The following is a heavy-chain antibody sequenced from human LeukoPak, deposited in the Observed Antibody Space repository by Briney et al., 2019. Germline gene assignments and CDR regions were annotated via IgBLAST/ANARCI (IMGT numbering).Heavy chain of an antibody. J-gene: IGHJ6*02. D-gene: IGHD3-10*01. V-gene: IGHV3-53*01. CDR1: GFTVSSNY. CDR3: ARDRDYYGMDV. Sequence: PGGSLRLSCAASGFTVSSNYMSWVRQAPGKGLEWVSVIYSGGSTYYADSVKGRCTISRDNSKNTLYLQMNSLRAEDTAVYYCARDRDYYGMDVWGQGTTVTVSS. CDR2: IYSGGST.